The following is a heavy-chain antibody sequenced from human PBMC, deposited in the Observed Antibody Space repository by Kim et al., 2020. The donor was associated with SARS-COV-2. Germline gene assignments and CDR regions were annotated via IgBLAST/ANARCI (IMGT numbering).Heavy chain of an antibody. V-gene: IGHV4-34*01. Sequence: SETLSLTCAVYGGSFSVYYWSWIRQPPGKGLEWIGEINHSGSTNYNPSLKSRVTISVDTSKNQFSLKLSSVTAADTAVYYCARARARSGFFDYWGQGTLVTVSS. J-gene: IGHJ4*02. CDR2: INHSGST. CDR1: GGSFSVYY. D-gene: IGHD7-27*01. CDR3: ARARARSGFFDY.